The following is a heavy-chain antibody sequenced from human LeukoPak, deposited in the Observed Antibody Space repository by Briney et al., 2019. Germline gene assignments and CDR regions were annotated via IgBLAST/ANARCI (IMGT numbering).Heavy chain of an antibody. Sequence: PGRSLRLSCAASGFTFSSYAMDGVRQVPGKGLEWVAVISYDGSNKYYADSVKGRFTISRDNSKNTLYLQMNSLRAEDTAVYYCARAKSAAAGLDYWGQGTLVTVSS. J-gene: IGHJ4*02. D-gene: IGHD6-13*01. CDR3: ARAKSAAAGLDY. CDR2: ISYDGSNK. V-gene: IGHV3-30-3*01. CDR1: GFTFSSYA.